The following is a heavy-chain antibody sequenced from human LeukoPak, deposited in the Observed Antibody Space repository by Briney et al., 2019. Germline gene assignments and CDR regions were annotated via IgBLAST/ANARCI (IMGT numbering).Heavy chain of an antibody. V-gene: IGHV4-38-2*02. J-gene: IGHJ4*02. D-gene: IGHD2-8*01. CDR1: GYSISSGYY. CDR3: ARVPCTNGVCYAPHD. Sequence: SETLSLTCTVSGYSISSGYYWGWIRQPPGKGLEWIGSIYHSGSTYYNPSLKSRVTISVDTSKNQFSLKLSSVTAADTAVYYCARVPCTNGVCYAPHDWGQGTLVTVSS. CDR2: IYHSGST.